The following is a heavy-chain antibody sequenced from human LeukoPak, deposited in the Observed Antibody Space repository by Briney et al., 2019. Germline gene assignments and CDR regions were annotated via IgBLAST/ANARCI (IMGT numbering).Heavy chain of an antibody. Sequence: PSETLSLTCTVSGGSISSSSYYWGWIRQPPGKGLEWIGSIYYSGSTYYNPSLKIRVTISVDTSKNQFSLKLSSVTAADTAVYYCASRYDFWSGYYPFDYWGQGTLVTVSS. CDR1: GGSISSSSYY. J-gene: IGHJ4*02. D-gene: IGHD3-3*01. V-gene: IGHV4-39*01. CDR3: ASRYDFWSGYYPFDY. CDR2: IYYSGST.